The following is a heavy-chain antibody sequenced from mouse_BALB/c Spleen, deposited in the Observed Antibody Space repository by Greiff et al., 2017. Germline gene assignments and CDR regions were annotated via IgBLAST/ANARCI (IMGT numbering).Heavy chain of an antibody. CDR3: ARYYDYDGDYYAMDY. D-gene: IGHD2-4*01. CDR1: GYAFTNYL. V-gene: IGHV1-54*01. CDR2: INPGSGGT. J-gene: IGHJ4*01. Sequence: QVQLQQSGAELVRPGTSVKVSCKASGYAFTNYLIEWVKQRPGQGLEWIGVINPGSGGTNYNEKFKGKATLTADKSSSTAYMQLSSLTSDDSAVYFCARYYDYDGDYYAMDYWGQGTSVTVSS.